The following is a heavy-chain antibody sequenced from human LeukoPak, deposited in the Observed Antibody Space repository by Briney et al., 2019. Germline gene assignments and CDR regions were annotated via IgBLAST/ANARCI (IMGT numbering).Heavy chain of an antibody. J-gene: IGHJ4*02. D-gene: IGHD2-2*01. CDR3: AKAHCSSTSCSRADN. CDR1: GFTFTRDA. V-gene: IGHV3-23*01. Sequence: GGSLRLSCAASGFTFTRDAMAWVRQAPGKGLEWVSAIDGSGGTTFYADSVKGRVTISGVQSTNTVYLQMSSLRADDTAVYYCAKAHCSSTSCSRADNWGQGTLVTVSS. CDR2: IDGSGGTT.